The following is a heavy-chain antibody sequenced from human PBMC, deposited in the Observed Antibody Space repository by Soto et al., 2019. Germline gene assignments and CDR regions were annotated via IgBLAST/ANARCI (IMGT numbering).Heavy chain of an antibody. CDR1: DGSISNNIFY. Sequence: SETLSLTCTVSDGSISNNIFYWGWIRQPPGKGLEWIGSIYYSGSTNYNPSLRSRVTISIDTSKNQFSLKLSSVTAADTAVYYCARAATGTNRWFDPWGQGTLVTVSS. V-gene: IGHV4-39*01. CDR2: IYYSGST. D-gene: IGHD4-17*01. J-gene: IGHJ5*02. CDR3: ARAATGTNRWFDP.